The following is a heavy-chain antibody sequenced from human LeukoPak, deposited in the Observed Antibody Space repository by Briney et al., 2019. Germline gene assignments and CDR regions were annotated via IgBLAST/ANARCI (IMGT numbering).Heavy chain of an antibody. J-gene: IGHJ3*02. CDR1: EFTFRNYS. V-gene: IGHV3-21*01. CDR2: ISASGNSI. Sequence: GGSLRLSCTASEFTFRNYSMSWVRQAPGTGLEWVSSISASGNSIYYADSVKGRFTISRDNADNSLFLQMKSLRAEDTAVYYCARDKRSSGFPDYYDSRSFDAFDIWGQGTLVTVSS. CDR3: ARDKRSSGFPDYYDSRSFDAFDI. D-gene: IGHD3-22*01.